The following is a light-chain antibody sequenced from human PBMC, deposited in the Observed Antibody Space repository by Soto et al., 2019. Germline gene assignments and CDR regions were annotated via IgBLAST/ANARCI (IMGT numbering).Light chain of an antibody. CDR3: PPCQRLPLT. CDR1: QRLLSSCDNRNY. CDR2: WES. Sequence: DVVMTQSPDYLALSLGERATINCKSSQRLLSSCDNRNYLAWFQQKVGQPPKLLTRWESTRETGVPDRFTASGSATDFTLTIHCLQAEVWAVDYCPPCQRLPLTFGGGTNVELK. J-gene: IGKJ4*01. V-gene: IGKV4-1*01.